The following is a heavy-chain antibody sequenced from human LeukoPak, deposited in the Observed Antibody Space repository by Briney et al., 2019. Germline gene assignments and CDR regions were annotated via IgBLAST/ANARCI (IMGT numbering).Heavy chain of an antibody. J-gene: IGHJ6*02. CDR3: ARERIAAAGGFYYYYYGMDV. CDR1: GDTFTGYY. D-gene: IGHD6-13*01. CDR2: INPNSGGT. Sequence: ASVNVSCKASGDTFTGYYMHWVRQAPGQGLEWMGWINPNSGGTNYAQKFQGWVTMTRATSISTAYMELSRLRSDDTAVYYSARERIAAAGGFYYYYYGMDVWGQGTTVTVSS. V-gene: IGHV1-2*04.